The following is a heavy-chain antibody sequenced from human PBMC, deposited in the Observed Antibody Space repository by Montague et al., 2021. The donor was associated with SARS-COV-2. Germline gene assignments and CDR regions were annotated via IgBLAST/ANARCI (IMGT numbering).Heavy chain of an antibody. CDR1: GFSLSTSGVG. D-gene: IGHD2-2*01. Sequence: PALVKPTQTLTLTCTFSGFSLSTSGVGVGWIRQPPGKALEWLALVSWDDDNRYNSSVKRRVTVTKGTSESQVVLTMTNMDPVDTATYYCARRLYCSSTSCPYDFDKWGRGTLVIVSS. CDR2: VSWDDDN. V-gene: IGHV2-5*02. CDR3: ARRLYCSSTSCPYDFDK. J-gene: IGHJ4*02.